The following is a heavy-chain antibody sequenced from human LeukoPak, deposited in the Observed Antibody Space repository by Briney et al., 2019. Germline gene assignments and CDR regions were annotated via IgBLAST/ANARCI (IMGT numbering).Heavy chain of an antibody. J-gene: IGHJ6*02. CDR1: GFTVSINY. V-gene: IGHV3-53*05. D-gene: IGHD3-9*01. CDR2: IYTTGKT. CDR3: ARESYDILTGYFYYYGMDV. Sequence: GGSLRLSCAASGFTVSINYMSWVRQAPGEGLEWVSVIYTTGKTYYADSVKGRFSISRDNSKNTVYLQMNSLRSDDTAVYYCARESYDILTGYFYYYGMDVWGQGTTVTVSS.